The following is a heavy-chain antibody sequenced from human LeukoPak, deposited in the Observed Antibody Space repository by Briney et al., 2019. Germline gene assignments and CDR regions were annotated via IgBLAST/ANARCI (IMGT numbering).Heavy chain of an antibody. CDR2: ISAYNGNT. CDR3: ARGYYYDSSGYYLDAFDI. V-gene: IGHV1-18*01. D-gene: IGHD3-22*01. CDR1: GYTFTSYG. J-gene: IGHJ3*02. Sequence: ASVKVSCKASGYTFTSYGISWVRQAPGQGLEWMGWISAYNGNTNYAQKLQGRVTMTTDTSTSTAYMELRSLRSDDTAVYYCARGYYYDSSGYYLDAFDIWGQGTMVTVSS.